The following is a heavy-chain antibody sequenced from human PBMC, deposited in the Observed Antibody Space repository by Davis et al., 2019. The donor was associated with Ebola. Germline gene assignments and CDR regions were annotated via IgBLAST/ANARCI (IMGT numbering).Heavy chain of an antibody. V-gene: IGHV3-30*18. CDR1: GFTLSSYG. D-gene: IGHD1-1*01. J-gene: IGHJ5*02. CDR3: AKGWSDTWTQGGLDP. Sequence: PGGSLRLSCVASGFTLSSYGMHWVRQAPGEGLEWVAVLSHDGSYTNFALSVKGRFSISRDNSKNTLYLQMNSLRPEDTALYYCAKGWSDTWTQGGLDPWGQGTLVTVSS. CDR2: LSHDGSYT.